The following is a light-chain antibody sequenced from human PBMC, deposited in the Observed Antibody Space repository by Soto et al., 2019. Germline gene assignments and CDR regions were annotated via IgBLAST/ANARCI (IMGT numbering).Light chain of an antibody. CDR1: QGIRYA. CDR3: QQANSFPLT. V-gene: IGKV1-17*01. Sequence: DIQMTQSPSSLSASVGDRVTITCRASQGIRYALGWYQQKPGTAPKRLIYGASILQNGVPSRFGGSGSGTEFTLTISSLQPEDFATYYCQQANSFPLTFGGGTKVEIK. J-gene: IGKJ4*01. CDR2: GAS.